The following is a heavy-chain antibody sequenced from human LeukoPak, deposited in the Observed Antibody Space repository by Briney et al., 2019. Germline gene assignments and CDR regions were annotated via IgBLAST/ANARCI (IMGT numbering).Heavy chain of an antibody. Sequence: SETLSLTCTVSGASISSKYWSWLRQPPGKGLEWIGYVYDSGSTNYNPSLWRRVTISADTSKTQFSLKLSSVTAADTAVYFCARDYRGFTPGWFDDWGQGTLVTVSS. J-gene: IGHJ4*02. CDR3: ARDYRGFTPGWFDD. CDR1: GASISSKY. D-gene: IGHD3-16*02. V-gene: IGHV4-59*01. CDR2: VYDSGST.